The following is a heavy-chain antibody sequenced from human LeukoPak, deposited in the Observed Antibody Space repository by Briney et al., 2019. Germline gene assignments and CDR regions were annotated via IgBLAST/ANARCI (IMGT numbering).Heavy chain of an antibody. CDR1: GFTFSSYG. CDR2: IRYDGSNK. D-gene: IGHD1-20*01. J-gene: IGHJ4*02. V-gene: IGHV3-30*02. Sequence: GGSLRLSCAASGFTFSSYGMHWVRQAPGKGLEWVAFIRYDGSNKYYADSVKGRFTISRDNSKNTLYLQMNSLRAEDTAVYYCAKITGYGPYYFDYWGQGTLVTVSS. CDR3: AKITGYGPYYFDY.